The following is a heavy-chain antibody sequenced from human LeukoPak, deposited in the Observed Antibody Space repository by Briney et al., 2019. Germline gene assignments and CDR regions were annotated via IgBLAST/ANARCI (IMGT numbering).Heavy chain of an antibody. V-gene: IGHV4-30-2*02. CDR1: GGSISSGGYS. J-gene: IGHJ4*02. CDR2: IYHSGST. D-gene: IGHD6-6*01. CDR3: ARIRAYSNSMDY. Sequence: SETLSLTCAVSGGSISSGGYSWSWIRQPPGKGLEWIGYIYHSGSTYYNPSLKSRVTISVDRSKNQFSLKLSSVTAADTAVYYCARIRAYSNSMDYWGQGTLVTVSS.